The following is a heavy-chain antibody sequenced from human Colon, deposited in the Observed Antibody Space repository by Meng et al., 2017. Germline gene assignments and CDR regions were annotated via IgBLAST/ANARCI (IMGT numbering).Heavy chain of an antibody. CDR1: GYTFTDYY. D-gene: IGHD6-13*01. CDR3: ITAADTDGTHFDY. V-gene: IGHV1-2*02. Sequence: GESLKISCQASGYTFTDYYMHWVRQPPGQGLEWMGWINPNSGVTNSAQKFQGRVTMTRDTSISTAYMEMSSLRSDDTAVYYCITAADTDGTHFDYWGQGTLVTVSS. CDR2: INPNSGVT. J-gene: IGHJ4*02.